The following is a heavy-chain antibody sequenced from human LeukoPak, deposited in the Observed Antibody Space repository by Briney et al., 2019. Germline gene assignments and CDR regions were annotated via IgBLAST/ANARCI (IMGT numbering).Heavy chain of an antibody. Sequence: SETLSLTCTVSGSGASISNYYWSWIRQPPGKGLGWIGYIDYSGSTKYNPSLRGRVTISVDTSKKQFSLKLTSVTAADTAVYYCARARYDSSGYYSWFDYWGQGTLVTVSS. CDR3: ARARYDSSGYYSWFDY. D-gene: IGHD3-22*01. J-gene: IGHJ4*02. CDR2: IDYSGST. CDR1: GSGASISNYY. V-gene: IGHV4-59*01.